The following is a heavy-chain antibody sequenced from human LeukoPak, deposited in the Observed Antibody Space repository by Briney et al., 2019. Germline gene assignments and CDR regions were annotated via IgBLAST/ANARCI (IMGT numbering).Heavy chain of an antibody. CDR1: GYTFTGYY. D-gene: IGHD1-26*01. CDR2: INPNSGGT. J-gene: IGHJ3*02. CDR3: ARGGVEATDISQCDACDI. V-gene: IGHV1-2*02. Sequence: SVKVSCKASGYTFTGYYMHWVRQAPGQGLEWMGWINPNSGGTNYTQKSQGRVTMTRDTSISTAYMALSRLSSHDTPVYSCARGGVEATDISQCDACDIWGQGTMVTVSS.